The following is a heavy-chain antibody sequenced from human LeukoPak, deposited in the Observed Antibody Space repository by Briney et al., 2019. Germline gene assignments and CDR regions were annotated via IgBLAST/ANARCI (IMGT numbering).Heavy chain of an antibody. Sequence: TGGSLRPSCAASGFTFNNYWMHWVRQAPGKGLVWVARIDNDGSSTVYADSVKGRFTISRDNAKNTVYLQMNRLRGEDTALYYCVRGLQGPDYWGQGTLVIVSS. CDR2: IDNDGSST. CDR1: GFTFNNYW. J-gene: IGHJ4*02. D-gene: IGHD2-15*01. CDR3: VRGLQGPDY. V-gene: IGHV3-74*01.